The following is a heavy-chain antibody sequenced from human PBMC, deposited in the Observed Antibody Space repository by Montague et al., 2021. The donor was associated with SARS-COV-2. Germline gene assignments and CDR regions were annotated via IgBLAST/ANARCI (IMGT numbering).Heavy chain of an antibody. D-gene: IGHD3-22*01. CDR1: GFSLSTSGVG. CDR2: XYWDDDK. CDR3: AHRLARHYDINAHLCDAFDY. V-gene: IGHV2-5*02. Sequence: PALVKPTQTLTLTCTFSGFSLSTSGVGVGWIRQPPGKALEWLALXYWDDDKRYSPSLKTRLTITTGTSKTQVVLTMANMDPVDTGTYYCAHRLARHYDINAHLCDAFDYWGQGTLVTVSS. J-gene: IGHJ4*02.